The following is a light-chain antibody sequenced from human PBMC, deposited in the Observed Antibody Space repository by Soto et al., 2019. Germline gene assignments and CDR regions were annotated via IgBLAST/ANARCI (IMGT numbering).Light chain of an antibody. V-gene: IGKV3D-20*02. J-gene: IGKJ4*01. Sequence: EIVLTQSPGTLSLSPGEGATLSCRASQSLRSRYLAWYQQKAGRAPRLLIYGVSTRATGIPDRFSGSGSGTDFTLTISRLEPEDFAVYYCQQRSNWTLTFGGGTKVDIK. CDR3: QQRSNWTLT. CDR1: QSLRSRY. CDR2: GVS.